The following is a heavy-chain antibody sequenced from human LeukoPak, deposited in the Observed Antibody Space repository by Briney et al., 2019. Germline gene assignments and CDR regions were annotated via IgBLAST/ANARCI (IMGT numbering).Heavy chain of an antibody. V-gene: IGHV3-53*01. CDR2: T. D-gene: IGHD5-24*01. J-gene: IGHJ4*02. Sequence: TYYADSVKGRFTISRDNSKNTLYLQMNSLRAEDTAVYYCARDLEMAAITSDYWGQRALVTVSS. CDR3: ARDLEMAAITSDY.